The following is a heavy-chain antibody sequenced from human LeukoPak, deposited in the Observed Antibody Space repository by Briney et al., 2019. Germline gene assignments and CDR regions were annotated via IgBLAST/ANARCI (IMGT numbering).Heavy chain of an antibody. CDR1: GFTFSNYW. J-gene: IGHJ5*02. CDR3: AKRFTTGTTNWFDP. V-gene: IGHV3-7*03. D-gene: IGHD1-1*01. Sequence: PGGPLRLSCVASGFTFSNYWMSWVRQAPGKGLEWVANIKQDGSEKYYVDSVKGRFTISRDNAKNSLYLQMNSLRAEDTAVYYCAKRFTTGTTNWFDPWGQGTLVTVSS. CDR2: IKQDGSEK.